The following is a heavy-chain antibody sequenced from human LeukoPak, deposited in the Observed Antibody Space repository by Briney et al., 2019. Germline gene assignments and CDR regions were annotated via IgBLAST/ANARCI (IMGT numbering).Heavy chain of an antibody. D-gene: IGHD1-1*01. Sequence: SGGSLRLSCAGSGFTFSSNPLSWVRQAPGKGLEWVSAINPSGGNTYYADSVRGRFTISRDNSKNTPYLQMNTLRAEDTAVYYCATTKQARRYFDYWGQGTLVTVSS. V-gene: IGHV3-23*01. CDR3: ATTKQARRYFDY. CDR2: INPSGGNT. J-gene: IGHJ4*02. CDR1: GFTFSSNP.